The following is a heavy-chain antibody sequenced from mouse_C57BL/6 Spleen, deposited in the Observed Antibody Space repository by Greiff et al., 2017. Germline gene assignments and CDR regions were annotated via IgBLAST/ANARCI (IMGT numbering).Heavy chain of an antibody. Sequence: QVQLQQPGAELVKPGASVKISCKASGYAFSSSWMNWVKQRPGKGLEWIGLIYPGDGDPNYNGKFKGKATLTADKSSSTAYMQLSSLTSEDSAVYFCASPYPYYDAMDYWGQGTSVTVSS. CDR1: GYAFSSSW. J-gene: IGHJ4*01. D-gene: IGHD6-5*01. V-gene: IGHV1-82*01. CDR2: IYPGDGDP. CDR3: ASPYPYYDAMDY.